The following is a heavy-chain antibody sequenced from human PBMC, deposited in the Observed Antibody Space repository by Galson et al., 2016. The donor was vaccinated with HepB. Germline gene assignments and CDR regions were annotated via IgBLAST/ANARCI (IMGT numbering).Heavy chain of an antibody. V-gene: IGHV3-30-3*01. CDR2: ISYDGSNK. Sequence: SLRLSCAASGFTLSHHAMDWVRQAPGKGLEWVAFISYDGSNKYYADSVKGRFTVSRDNSKNTLYLQVNSLRAEDTAVYYCARVKLRYFEWFLYGAFDIWGQGTMVTVSS. J-gene: IGHJ3*02. CDR1: GFTLSHHA. CDR3: ARVKLRYFEWFLYGAFDI. D-gene: IGHD3-9*01.